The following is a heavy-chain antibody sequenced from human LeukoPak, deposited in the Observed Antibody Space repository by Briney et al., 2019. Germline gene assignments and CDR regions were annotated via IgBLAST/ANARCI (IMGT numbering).Heavy chain of an antibody. V-gene: IGHV3-30*01. J-gene: IGHJ4*02. CDR2: ISYDGSNK. CDR1: GFTFSSYA. Sequence: PGGSLRLSCAASGFTFSSYAMHWVRQAPGKGLEWVAVISYDGSNKYYADSVKGRFTISRDNSKNTLYLQMNSLRAEDTAVYYCARDQGASSSEPYFDYWGQGTLVTVSS. D-gene: IGHD6-6*01. CDR3: ARDQGASSSEPYFDY.